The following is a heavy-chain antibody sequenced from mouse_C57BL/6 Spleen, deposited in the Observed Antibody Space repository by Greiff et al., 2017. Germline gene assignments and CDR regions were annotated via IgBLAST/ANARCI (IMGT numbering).Heavy chain of an antibody. J-gene: IGHJ4*01. CDR1: GYTFTSYW. CDR2: IDPSDSET. Sequence: LPHPGAELVRPGSSVKLSCKASGYTFTSYWMHWVKQRPIQGLEWIGNIDPSDSETHYNQKFKDKATLTVDKSSSTAYMQLSSLTSEDSAVYYCARGYYYGSSYKAMDYWGQGTSVTVSS. V-gene: IGHV1-52*01. CDR3: ARGYYYGSSYKAMDY. D-gene: IGHD1-1*01.